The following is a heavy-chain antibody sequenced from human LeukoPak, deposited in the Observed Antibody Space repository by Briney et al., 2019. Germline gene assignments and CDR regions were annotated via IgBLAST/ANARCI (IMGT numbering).Heavy chain of an antibody. Sequence: SETLSLTCTVSGASINSGTYYWGWVRQPPGKGLEWIGTFSYSGNIYYNPSLKSRVTTSVDMSKNQFSLELTSVTAADTAVYYCARRSYGVPFDPWGQGILVTVSS. J-gene: IGHJ5*02. CDR2: FSYSGNI. CDR3: ARRSYGVPFDP. V-gene: IGHV4-39*01. CDR1: GASINSGTYY. D-gene: IGHD3-10*01.